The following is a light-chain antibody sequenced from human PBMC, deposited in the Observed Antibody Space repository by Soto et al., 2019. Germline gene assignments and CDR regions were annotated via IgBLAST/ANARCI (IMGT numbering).Light chain of an antibody. Sequence: EIVLTQSPATLSCSPGERSTRSGGASQSVSSSYLAWYQQKPGQAPRLLIYGASSGATGIPDRFSGSGSGTDFTLTISSLQSEDFAVYYCQQYNIWRSITFGQGTRLEI. CDR3: QQYNIWRSIT. CDR1: QSVSSSY. J-gene: IGKJ5*01. CDR2: GAS. V-gene: IGKV3-20*01.